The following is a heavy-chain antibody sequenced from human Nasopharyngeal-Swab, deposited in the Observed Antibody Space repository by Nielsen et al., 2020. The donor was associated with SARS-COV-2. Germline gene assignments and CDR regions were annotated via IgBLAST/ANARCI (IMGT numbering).Heavy chain of an antibody. CDR3: ARGRGSSTSMIGY. CDR1: GFTFSNYR. D-gene: IGHD2/OR15-2a*01. J-gene: IGHJ4*02. Sequence: GESLKISCAASGFTFSNYRMHWVRQAPGKGLVWVSRINGDGSSLNYADFVKGRFTISTDNAKSTPYLEMNSLRAEDTAVYYCARGRGSSTSMIGYWGQGTLVTVSS. CDR2: INGDGSSL. V-gene: IGHV3-74*01.